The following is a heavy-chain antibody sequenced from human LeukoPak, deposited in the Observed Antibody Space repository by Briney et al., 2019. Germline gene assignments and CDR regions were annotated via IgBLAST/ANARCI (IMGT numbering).Heavy chain of an antibody. D-gene: IGHD3-22*01. CDR1: GYTFTSYD. CDR2: MNPNSGNT. Sequence: ASVKVCFKASGYTFTSYDINWVRQATGQGLGWMGWMNPNSGNTGYAQKFQGRVTMTRNTSISTAYMELSSLRSEDTAVYYCARGVTPGSGYYGYWGQRAIVTVSS. CDR3: ARGVTPGSGYYGY. V-gene: IGHV1-8*01. J-gene: IGHJ4*02.